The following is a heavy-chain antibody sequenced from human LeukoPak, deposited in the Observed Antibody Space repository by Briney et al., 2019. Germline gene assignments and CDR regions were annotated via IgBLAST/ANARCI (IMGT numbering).Heavy chain of an antibody. J-gene: IGHJ4*02. CDR2: IKGTGDSP. Sequence: GASVKVSCKASGFTFTNYHMHWVRQAPGQGHEWVGLIKGTGDSPDYAQKFQGRVTVTCDTSTSTAYLELRSLKLEDTAVYYCARAPAGTLDFWGQGSLVTVSS. CDR1: GFTFTNYH. CDR3: ARAPAGTLDF. D-gene: IGHD6-13*01. V-gene: IGHV1-46*01.